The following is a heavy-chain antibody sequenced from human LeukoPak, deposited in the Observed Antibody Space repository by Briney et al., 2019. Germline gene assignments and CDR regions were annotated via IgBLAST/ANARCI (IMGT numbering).Heavy chain of an antibody. CDR1: GGSISSYY. CDR2: IYYSGST. J-gene: IGHJ4*02. Sequence: PSETLSLTCTVSGGSISSYYWSWIRQPPGKGLEWIGYIYYSGSTSYNPSLKSRVTISVDTSKKQFSLKLSSVTAADTAVYYCARGRRDGYNLEYFDKWGQGTLVTVSS. D-gene: IGHD5-24*01. CDR3: ARGRRDGYNLEYFDK. V-gene: IGHV4-59*08.